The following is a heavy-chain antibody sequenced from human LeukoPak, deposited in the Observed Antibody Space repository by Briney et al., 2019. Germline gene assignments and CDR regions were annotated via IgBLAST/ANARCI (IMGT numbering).Heavy chain of an antibody. CDR3: AREAMRRNFDS. V-gene: IGHV3-64*01. J-gene: IGHJ4*02. Sequence: GGALRLSCTASGVTFNSYVMYWVRQAPGKGVEYVSAISSDGGSTYYANSVKGRFTISRDNSKNTLYLQLGSLRVDDMAVYYCAREAMRRNFDSWGQGTLVTVSS. CDR1: GVTFNSYV. CDR2: ISSDGGST.